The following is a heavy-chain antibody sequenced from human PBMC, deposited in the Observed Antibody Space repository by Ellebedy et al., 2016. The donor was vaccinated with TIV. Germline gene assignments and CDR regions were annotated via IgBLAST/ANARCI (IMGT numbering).Heavy chain of an antibody. CDR2: INPNNSDT. Sequence: ASVKVSCKASGYTFSGYYVHWVRQAHGQGLEWMGWINPNNSDTNYAQKFQGRVTMTRDTSISTAYMDLSRLRSDDTAVYYCARDPPRTGDSYFDLWGRGTLVTVSS. J-gene: IGHJ2*01. V-gene: IGHV1-2*02. CDR1: GYTFSGYY. D-gene: IGHD1-1*01. CDR3: ARDPPRTGDSYFDL.